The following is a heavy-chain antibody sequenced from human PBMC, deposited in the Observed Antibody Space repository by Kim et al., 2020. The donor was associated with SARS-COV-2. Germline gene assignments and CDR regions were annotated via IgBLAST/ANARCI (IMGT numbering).Heavy chain of an antibody. V-gene: IGHV3-30*04. CDR1: GFTFSSYA. D-gene: IGHD6-13*01. J-gene: IGHJ6*02. Sequence: GGSLRLSCAASGFTFSSYAMHWVRQAPGKGLEWVAVISYDGSNKYYADSVKGRFTISRDNSKNTLYLQMNSLRAEDTAVYYCARAGYSSSWNDNSYYYYGMDVWGQGTTVTVSS. CDR2: ISYDGSNK. CDR3: ARAGYSSSWNDNSYYYYGMDV.